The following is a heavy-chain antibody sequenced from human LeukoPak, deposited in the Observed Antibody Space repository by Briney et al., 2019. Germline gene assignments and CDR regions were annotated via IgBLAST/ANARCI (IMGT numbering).Heavy chain of an antibody. CDR3: AKDPYNWKSYSFDC. CDR1: GFTFSSYA. J-gene: IGHJ4*02. D-gene: IGHD1-20*01. Sequence: PGGSLRLSCAASGFTFSSYAVNWVRQAPGKGLEWVSGISGGSVNTYYADSVKGRFTISRDNSKNTLYLHMNSLRAEDTAVYYCAKDPYNWKSYSFDCWGQGILVTVSS. CDR2: ISGGSVNT. V-gene: IGHV3-23*01.